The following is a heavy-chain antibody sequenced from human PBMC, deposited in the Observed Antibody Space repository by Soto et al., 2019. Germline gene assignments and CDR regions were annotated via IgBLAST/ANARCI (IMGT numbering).Heavy chain of an antibody. CDR1: GYTFTSYA. D-gene: IGHD3-10*01. V-gene: IGHV1-3*01. CDR3: ASSYYGLGNPNDYYYGMDV. Sequence: QVQLVQSGAEVKKPGASVKVSCKASGYTFTSYAMHWVRQAPGQRLEWMGWINAGNGNTKYSQKFQGRVTITRDTSASTAYMELSSLRSEDTAVYYCASSYYGLGNPNDYYYGMDVW. CDR2: INAGNGNT. J-gene: IGHJ6*01.